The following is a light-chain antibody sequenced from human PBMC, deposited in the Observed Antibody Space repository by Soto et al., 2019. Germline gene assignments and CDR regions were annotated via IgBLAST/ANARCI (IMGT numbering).Light chain of an antibody. V-gene: IGKV3-20*01. Sequence: EILMTQSPVTLSVSPGERATLSCRASQSVISTYLAWYQQKPGQAPRLLIYGASSRATGIPDRFSGSGSGTDFTLTISRLEPEDFAVYYCQQYGSSLYTFGQGTKVDIK. CDR1: QSVISTY. J-gene: IGKJ2*01. CDR3: QQYGSSLYT. CDR2: GAS.